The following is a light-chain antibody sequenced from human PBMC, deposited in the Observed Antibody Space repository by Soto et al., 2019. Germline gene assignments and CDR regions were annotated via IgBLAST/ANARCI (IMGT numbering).Light chain of an antibody. CDR1: QSISSW. Sequence: DIQMTQTPSTLSASVGDRVTITCRASQSISSWLAWYQQKPGKAPKLLIYAASTLQSGVPSRFSGSGSGTEFTLTISSLQSEDFAVYYCQQYNNWPSITFCQVTRLEIK. V-gene: IGKV1-5*01. CDR3: QQYNNWPSIT. CDR2: AAS. J-gene: IGKJ5*01.